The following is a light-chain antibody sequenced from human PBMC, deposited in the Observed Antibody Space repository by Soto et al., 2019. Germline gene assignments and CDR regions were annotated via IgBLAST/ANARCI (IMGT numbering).Light chain of an antibody. CDR2: SAS. J-gene: IGKJ3*01. CDR3: HQYGFSPPFT. CDR1: QSVNSNY. V-gene: IGKV3-20*01. Sequence: IVLTQYPGTLSLSPGESVTLSCRASQSVNSNYLAWYQQKPGQPPRLLIYSASFRATGIPDRFGGSGSGTDFSLTISRLEPEDFAVYYCHQYGFSPPFTFGPGTKVDFK.